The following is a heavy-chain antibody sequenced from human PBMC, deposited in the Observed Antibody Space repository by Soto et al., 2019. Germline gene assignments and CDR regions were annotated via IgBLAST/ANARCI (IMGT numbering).Heavy chain of an antibody. CDR2: ISAYNGNT. CDR1: GYTFTSYG. CDR3: AAGIVVVPAARHFDY. Sequence: GASVKVSCKASGYTFTSYGISWVRQAPGQGLEWMGWISAYNGNTNYAQKLQGRVTMTTDTSTSTAYMELRSLRSEDTAVYYCAAGIVVVPAARHFDYWGQGTLVTVSS. D-gene: IGHD2-2*01. J-gene: IGHJ4*02. V-gene: IGHV1-18*01.